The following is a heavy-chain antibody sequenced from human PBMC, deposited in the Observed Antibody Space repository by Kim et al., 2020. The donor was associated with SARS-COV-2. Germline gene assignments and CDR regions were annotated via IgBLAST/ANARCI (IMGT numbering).Heavy chain of an antibody. Sequence: GGSLRLSCAASGFTFSSYGMHWVRQAPGKGLEWVAGIWYDGSNKYYADSVKGRFTISRDNSKNTLYLQMNSPRAEDTAVYYCARDSMGTVSPFHYWGQGTLVTVSS. D-gene: IGHD4-17*01. CDR2: IWYDGSNK. V-gene: IGHV3-33*01. J-gene: IGHJ4*02. CDR1: GFTFSSYG. CDR3: ARDSMGTVSPFHY.